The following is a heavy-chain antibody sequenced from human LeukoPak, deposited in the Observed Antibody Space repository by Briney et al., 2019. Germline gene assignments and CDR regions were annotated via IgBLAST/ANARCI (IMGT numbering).Heavy chain of an antibody. J-gene: IGHJ4*02. D-gene: IGHD6-13*01. Sequence: KPSGTLSLTCAVSGGSISSSDWWSWVRPPPGQGLEWIGEIFHSGSTNYNPSLKSRVTISVDKSKNQFSLKLTSVTAADTAVYYCAIVLRIRAAAGNTFDYWGQGTLVTVSS. V-gene: IGHV4-4*02. CDR1: GGSISSSDW. CDR2: IFHSGST. CDR3: AIVLRIRAAAGNTFDY.